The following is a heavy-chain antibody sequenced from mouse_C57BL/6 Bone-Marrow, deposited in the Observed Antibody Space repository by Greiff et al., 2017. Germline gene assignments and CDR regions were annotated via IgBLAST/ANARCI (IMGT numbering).Heavy chain of an antibody. J-gene: IGHJ4*01. Sequence: QVQLQQSGAELVKPGASVKISCKASGYTFTDYYINWVKQRPGQGLEWIGKIGPGSGSTYYNEKFKGKATLTADKSSSTAYMQRSSLTSEDSSVYFCARSRDRNPYAMDYWGQGTSVTVSS. CDR2: IGPGSGST. V-gene: IGHV1-77*01. CDR1: GYTFTDYY. D-gene: IGHD2-14*01. CDR3: ARSRDRNPYAMDY.